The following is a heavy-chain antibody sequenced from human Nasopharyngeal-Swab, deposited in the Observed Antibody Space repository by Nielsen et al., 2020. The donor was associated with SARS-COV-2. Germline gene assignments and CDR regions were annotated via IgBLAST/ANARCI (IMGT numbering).Heavy chain of an antibody. D-gene: IGHD6-13*01. J-gene: IGHJ4*02. CDR2: IFYSGST. Sequence: WIRQPPGKGLGWIGSIFYSGSTYYNPSLRSRVTISVDTSKNHFSLKLSSVTAADTAVYYWARLNPFSSWYTVYYFDYWGQGTLVIVSS. V-gene: IGHV4-39*02. CDR3: ARLNPFSSWYTVYYFDY.